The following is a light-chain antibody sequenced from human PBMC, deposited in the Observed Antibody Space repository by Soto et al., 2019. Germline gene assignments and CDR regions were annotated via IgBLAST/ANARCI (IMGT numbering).Light chain of an antibody. CDR2: KAS. CDR1: QSISTW. CDR3: QQYKSVSLLT. J-gene: IGKJ4*01. Sequence: DIQMTQSPSTLSASVGDIFTITCRASQSISTWLAWYQQKPAKAPKLLIYKASSLESGVPSRFSGSGSATEFTLPISSLQTPDFATYYCQQYKSVSLLTFGGGTKVDIK. V-gene: IGKV1-5*03.